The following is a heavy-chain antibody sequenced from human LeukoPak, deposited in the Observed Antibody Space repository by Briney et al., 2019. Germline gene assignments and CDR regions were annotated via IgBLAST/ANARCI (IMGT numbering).Heavy chain of an antibody. CDR2: IIPIFGIA. CDR1: GSTFSSYA. Sequence: SVKVSCKASGSTFSSYAISWVRQAPGQGLEWMGRIIPIFGIANYAQKFQGRVTMTRDTSISTAYMELSRLRSDDTAVYYCAREGVPYYDFWSGYADYWGQGTLVTVSS. V-gene: IGHV1-69*04. CDR3: AREGVPYYDFWSGYADY. D-gene: IGHD3-3*01. J-gene: IGHJ4*02.